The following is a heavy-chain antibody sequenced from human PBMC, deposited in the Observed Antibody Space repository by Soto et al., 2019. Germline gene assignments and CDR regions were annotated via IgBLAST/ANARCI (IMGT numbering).Heavy chain of an antibody. CDR2: IYSGGST. D-gene: IGHD6-13*01. Sequence: GGSLRLSCAASGFTVSSNYMSRVRQAPGKGLQWVSVIYSGGSTYYADSVKGRFTISRDNSKNTLYLQMNSLRAEDTAVYYCARDFNSAAAGTGFDYWGQGTVVTVSS. V-gene: IGHV3-66*01. CDR3: ARDFNSAAAGTGFDY. CDR1: GFTVSSNY. J-gene: IGHJ4*02.